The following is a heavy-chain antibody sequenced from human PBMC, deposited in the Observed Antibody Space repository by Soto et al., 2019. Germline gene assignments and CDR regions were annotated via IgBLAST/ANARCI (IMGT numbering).Heavy chain of an antibody. CDR3: ARPFDTSGWYDH. CDR1: GYNFTSYW. J-gene: IGHJ5*02. D-gene: IGHD6-19*01. Sequence: GESLKISCNGSGYNFTSYWIAWVRQMPGKGLECMGIIYPGDSDTRYSPSFEGQVTISADKSINTAYLQWSSLKASDSAMYYCARPFDTSGWYDHWGQGTLVTVSS. V-gene: IGHV5-51*01. CDR2: IYPGDSDT.